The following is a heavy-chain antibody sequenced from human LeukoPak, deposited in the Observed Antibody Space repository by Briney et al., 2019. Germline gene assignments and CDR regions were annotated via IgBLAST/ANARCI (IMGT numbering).Heavy chain of an antibody. V-gene: IGHV4-59*11. Sequence: SETLSLTCTVSGGSISSHYWSWIRQPPGKGLEWIGYIYYSGSTNHNPSLKSRVTISVDTSKNQFSLKLSSVTAADTAVYYCARHGCSSTSCYYSYYYMDVWGKGTTVTVSS. CDR1: GGSISSHY. D-gene: IGHD2-2*01. J-gene: IGHJ6*03. CDR2: IYYSGST. CDR3: ARHGCSSTSCYYSYYYMDV.